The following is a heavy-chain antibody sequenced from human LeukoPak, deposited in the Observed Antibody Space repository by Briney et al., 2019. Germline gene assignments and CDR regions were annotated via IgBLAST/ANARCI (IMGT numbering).Heavy chain of an antibody. Sequence: SETLSLTCSVSGGSTSDYYWNWIRQPAGQGLEWLGRIYYTGNTAYNPSLESRLSMSLDTAKNQFSLKVTSVTAADTAAYYCARGGTLFTYFDSWGQGALVTVSS. D-gene: IGHD3-10*02. CDR1: GGSTSDYY. CDR2: IYYTGNT. CDR3: ARGGTLFTYFDS. J-gene: IGHJ4*02. V-gene: IGHV4-4*07.